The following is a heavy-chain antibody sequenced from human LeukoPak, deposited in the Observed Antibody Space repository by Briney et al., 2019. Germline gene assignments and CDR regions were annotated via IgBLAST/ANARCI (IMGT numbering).Heavy chain of an antibody. CDR1: GGSISSYY. Sequence: SETLSLTCTVSGGSISSYYWSWIRQPAGKGLEWIGRIYTSGSTNYNPSLKSRVTMSVDTSKNQFSLKLSSVTAADTAVYYCARDFPSPLYYDFWSGLDAFDIWGQGTMFTVSS. CDR3: ARDFPSPLYYDFWSGLDAFDI. D-gene: IGHD3-3*01. V-gene: IGHV4-4*07. J-gene: IGHJ3*02. CDR2: IYTSGST.